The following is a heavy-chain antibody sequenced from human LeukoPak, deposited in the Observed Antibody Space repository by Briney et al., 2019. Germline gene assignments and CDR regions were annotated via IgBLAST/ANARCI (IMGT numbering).Heavy chain of an antibody. Sequence: GESLKISCKGSGYRFTSYWIAWVRQMPGKGLEWMGIIYPGDSDARYSPSFQGQVTISADKSISTAYLQWSSLKASDTAMYYCARSTVVVPAAIAGALYGMDVWGQGTTVTVSS. CDR2: IYPGDSDA. CDR1: GYRFTSYW. CDR3: ARSTVVVPAAIAGALYGMDV. V-gene: IGHV5-51*01. J-gene: IGHJ6*02. D-gene: IGHD2-2*01.